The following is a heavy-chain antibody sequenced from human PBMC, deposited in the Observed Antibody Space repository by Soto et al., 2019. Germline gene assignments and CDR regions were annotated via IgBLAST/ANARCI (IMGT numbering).Heavy chain of an antibody. CDR2: IYWDDDK. J-gene: IGHJ4*02. V-gene: IGHV2-5*02. Sequence: QITLKESGPTLVKPTQTLTLTCTFSGFSLSTSGVGVGWIRQPPGKALEWLALIYWDDDKRYSPSLKSRLTITKDTSKNQVVLTMTNMDPVDTATYYCAHGLDCGGDCYPGYYFDYWGQGTLVTVSS. D-gene: IGHD2-21*02. CDR3: AHGLDCGGDCYPGYYFDY. CDR1: GFSLSTSGVG.